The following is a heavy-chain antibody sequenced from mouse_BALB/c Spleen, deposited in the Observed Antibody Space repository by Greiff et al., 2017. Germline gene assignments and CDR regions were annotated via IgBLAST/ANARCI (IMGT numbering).Heavy chain of an antibody. CDR2: ISSGGST. CDR1: GFTFSSYA. J-gene: IGHJ3*01. V-gene: IGHV5-6-5*01. CDR3: ARGGYEQFAY. Sequence: DVMLVESGGGLVKPGGSLKLSCAASGFTFSSYAMSWVRQTPEKRLEWVASISSGGSTYYPDSVKGRFTISRDNARNILYLQMSSLRSEDTAMYYCARGGYEQFAYWGQGTLVTVSA. D-gene: IGHD2-10*02.